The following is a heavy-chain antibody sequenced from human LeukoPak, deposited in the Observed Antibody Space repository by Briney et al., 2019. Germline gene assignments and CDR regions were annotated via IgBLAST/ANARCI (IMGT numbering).Heavy chain of an antibody. CDR2: IYYSGST. V-gene: IGHV4-31*03. CDR3: ARGPYGSGSYNPDY. Sequence: SETLSLTCTVSGGSISSGGYYWSWIRQHPGKGLVWIGYIYYSGSTYYNPSLKSRVTISVDTSKNQFSLKLSPVTAADTAVYYCARGPYGSGSYNPDYWGQGTLVTVSS. CDR1: GGSISSGGYY. D-gene: IGHD3-10*01. J-gene: IGHJ4*02.